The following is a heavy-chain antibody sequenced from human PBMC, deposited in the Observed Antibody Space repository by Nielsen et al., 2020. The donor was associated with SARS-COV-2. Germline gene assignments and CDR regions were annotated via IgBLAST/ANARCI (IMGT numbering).Heavy chain of an antibody. CDR1: GCTFSSYA. J-gene: IGHJ4*02. CDR3: ARGGAGSSSSRGFDY. CDR2: IIPIFGTA. V-gene: IGHV1-69*13. D-gene: IGHD6-6*01. Sequence: SVKVSCKASGCTFSSYAISWVRQAPGQGLEWMGGIIPIFGTANYAQKFQGRVTITADESTSTAYMELSSLRSEDTAVYYCARGGAGSSSSRGFDYWGQGTLVTVSS.